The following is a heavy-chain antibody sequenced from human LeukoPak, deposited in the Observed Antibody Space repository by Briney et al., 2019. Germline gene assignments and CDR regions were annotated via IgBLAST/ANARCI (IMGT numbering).Heavy chain of an antibody. V-gene: IGHV4-34*01. Sequence: PSETLSLTCAVYGGSFSGYYWSWIRQPPGKGLEWIGEINHSGSTNYNPSLKSRVTISVDTSKNQFSLKLSSVTAADTAGYYCARGGELERLSIYYYYMDVWGKGTTVTVSS. D-gene: IGHD1-1*01. CDR2: INHSGST. J-gene: IGHJ6*03. CDR3: ARGGELERLSIYYYYMDV. CDR1: GGSFSGYY.